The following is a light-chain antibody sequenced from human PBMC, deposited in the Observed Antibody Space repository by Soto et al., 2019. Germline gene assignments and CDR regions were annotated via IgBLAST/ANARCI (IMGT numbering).Light chain of an antibody. Sequence: QSVLTQPASVSGSPGQSITISCTGTSSDVGGYNYVSWYQQHPGKAPKLMIYDVSNRPSGVSNRFSGSKSGNTASLTISGLQAEDEADYYCSSYTSSSTLDVVFGGRTKVTVL. J-gene: IGLJ2*01. CDR2: DVS. CDR3: SSYTSSSTLDVV. CDR1: SSDVGGYNY. V-gene: IGLV2-14*01.